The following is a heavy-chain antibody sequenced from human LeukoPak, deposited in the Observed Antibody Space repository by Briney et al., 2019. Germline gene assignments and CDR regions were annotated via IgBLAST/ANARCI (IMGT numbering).Heavy chain of an antibody. J-gene: IGHJ6*03. V-gene: IGHV3-48*01. Sequence: PGGSLRLSCAASRFTFPTFNMNWVRQAPGKGLEWVSHISSDSTTISYADSVKGRFTISRDNANTSLYLQMNSLKADDTAVYYCVRSYYYYMDVWGQGTTVTVSS. CDR1: RFTFPTFN. CDR3: VRSYYYYMDV. CDR2: ISSDSTTI.